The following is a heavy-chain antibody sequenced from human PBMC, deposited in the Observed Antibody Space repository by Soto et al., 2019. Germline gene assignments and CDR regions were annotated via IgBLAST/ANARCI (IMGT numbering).Heavy chain of an antibody. J-gene: IGHJ4*02. CDR3: AREEIGYCSSTSCYGIDY. Sequence: PGGSLRLSCAASGFTFSSYGMHWVRQAPGKGLEWVAVIWYDGSNKYYAGSVKGRFTISRDNSKNTLYLQMNSLRAEDTAVYYCAREEIGYCSSTSCYGIDYWGQGTLVTVSS. CDR2: IWYDGSNK. D-gene: IGHD2-2*01. V-gene: IGHV3-33*01. CDR1: GFTFSSYG.